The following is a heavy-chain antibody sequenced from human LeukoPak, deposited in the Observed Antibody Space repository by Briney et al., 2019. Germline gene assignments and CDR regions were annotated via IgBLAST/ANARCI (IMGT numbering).Heavy chain of an antibody. CDR1: GFTFGDYA. V-gene: IGHV3-49*04. CDR3: TREVIKPISFDY. Sequence: GGSLRLSCTASGFTFGDYAMSWVRQAPGKGLEWVGFIRSKAYGGTTEYAASVKGRFTISRDDSKSIAYLQMNSLKTEDTAVYYCTREVIKPISFDYWGQRTLVTVSS. CDR2: IRSKAYGGTT. D-gene: IGHD1-14*01. J-gene: IGHJ4*02.